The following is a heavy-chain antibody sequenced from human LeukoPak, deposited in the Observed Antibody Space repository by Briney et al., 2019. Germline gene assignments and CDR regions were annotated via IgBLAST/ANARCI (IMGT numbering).Heavy chain of an antibody. CDR3: ARKATTGPTKAAFDI. Sequence: SDTLSLTCAVSGYSISSSNYWGWIRQPPGKGLEWIGHIYYSGSIYYNPSLKSRVTMSVDTSKNQFSLKLSSVTAVDTAVYYCARKATTGPTKAAFDIWGQGTMDTVSS. CDR2: IYYSGSI. J-gene: IGHJ3*02. V-gene: IGHV4-28*05. CDR1: GYSISSSNY. D-gene: IGHD4-17*01.